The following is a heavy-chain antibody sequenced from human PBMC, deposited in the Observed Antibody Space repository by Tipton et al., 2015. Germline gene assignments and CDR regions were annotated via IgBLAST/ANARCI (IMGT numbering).Heavy chain of an antibody. V-gene: IGHV4-59*01. CDR3: AREPTNGNYFDD. CDR2: IFYTGGT. CDR1: GYSIRSYY. J-gene: IGHJ4*02. Sequence: TLSLTCTVSGYSIRSYYWSWVRQPPGKGLEWIGYIFYTGGTYYNPSLKSRVTMSIDTWESKFSLRLTSVTAADTAIYYCAREPTNGNYFDDWGQGTLVTVSS. D-gene: IGHD1-14*01.